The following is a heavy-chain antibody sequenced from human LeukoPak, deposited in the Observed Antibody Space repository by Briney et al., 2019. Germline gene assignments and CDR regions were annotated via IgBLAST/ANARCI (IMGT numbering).Heavy chain of an antibody. D-gene: IGHD6-13*01. CDR2: IYYSGST. CDR1: GGSISSSSYY. J-gene: IGHJ4*02. CDR3: GSWKIAAAGRRGFDY. V-gene: IGHV4-39*07. Sequence: SETLSLTCTVSGGSISSSSYYWGWIRQPPGKGLEWIGSIYYSGSTYYNPSLKSRVTISVDTSKNQFSLKLSSVTAADTAVYYCGSWKIAAAGRRGFDYWGQGTLVTVSS.